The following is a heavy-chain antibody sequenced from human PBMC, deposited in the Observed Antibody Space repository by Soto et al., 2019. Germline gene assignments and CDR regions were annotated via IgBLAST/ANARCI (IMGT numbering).Heavy chain of an antibody. J-gene: IGHJ6*02. CDR2: ISAYNGNT. CDR3: AREGVLQIWPYPGHYYYGMDV. CDR1: GYTFTSYG. D-gene: IGHD5-18*01. V-gene: IGHV1-18*01. Sequence: ASVKVSCKASGYTFTSYGISWVRQAPGQGLEWMGWISAYNGNTNYAQKLQGRVTMTTDTSTSTAYMELRSLRSDDTAVYYCAREGVLQIWPYPGHYYYGMDVWGQGTRVTVSS.